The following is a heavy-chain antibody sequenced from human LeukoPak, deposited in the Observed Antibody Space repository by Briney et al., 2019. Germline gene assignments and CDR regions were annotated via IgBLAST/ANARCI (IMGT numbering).Heavy chain of an antibody. Sequence: LAGGSLRLSCAASGFTFSSSAMSWVRQAPGKGLEWVSAISNNGGYTYYAGSVQGRFTISRDNSKSTLCLQMNSLRAEDTAVYYCAKQLGCCSDGSCYLPYWGQGTLVTVSS. J-gene: IGHJ4*02. V-gene: IGHV3-23*01. CDR2: ISNNGGYT. CDR3: AKQLGCCSDGSCYLPY. D-gene: IGHD2-15*01. CDR1: GFTFSSSA.